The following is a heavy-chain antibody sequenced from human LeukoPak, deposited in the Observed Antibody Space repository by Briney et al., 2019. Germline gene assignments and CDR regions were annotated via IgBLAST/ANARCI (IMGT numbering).Heavy chain of an antibody. CDR3: AKSGGGDILTGYNYFDF. CDR2: INWNRGSI. CDR1: GFTFDGYA. D-gene: IGHD3-9*01. J-gene: IGHJ4*02. V-gene: IGHV3-9*01. Sequence: GGSLRLSCAASGFTFDGYAMHWVRQAPGKGLEWVSGINWNRGSIAYADPVKGRFTISRDNAKNSLYLQMNSLRVEDTALYYCAKSGGGDILTGYNYFDFWGQGPLVTVSS.